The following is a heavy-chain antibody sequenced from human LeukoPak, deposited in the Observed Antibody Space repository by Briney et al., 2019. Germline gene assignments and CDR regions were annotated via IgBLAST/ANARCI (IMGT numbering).Heavy chain of an antibody. D-gene: IGHD3-22*01. CDR3: ARALSDYYDSGAFDY. J-gene: IGHJ4*02. CDR1: GGSISGGGYS. V-gene: IGHV4-30-2*01. CDR2: IYHSGST. Sequence: SETLSLTCAVSGGSISGGGYSWSWIRQPPGKGLEWIGYIYHSGSTYYNPSLKSRVTISVDRSKNQFSLKLSSVTAADTAVYYCARALSDYYDSGAFDYWGQGTLVTVSS.